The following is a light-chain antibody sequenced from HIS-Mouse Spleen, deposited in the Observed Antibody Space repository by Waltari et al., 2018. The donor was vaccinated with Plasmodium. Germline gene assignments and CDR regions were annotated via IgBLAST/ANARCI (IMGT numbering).Light chain of an antibody. J-gene: IGKJ2*01. V-gene: IGKV3-20*01. CDR2: GAS. Sequence: EIVFTQSPGTLSLSPGDRATLSCRASQSVSSCYLAWYQQKPGQAPRLLIYGASSRATGIPDRFSGSGSGTDFTLTISRLEPEDFAVYYCQQYGSSPYTFGQGTKLEIK. CDR1: QSVSSCY. CDR3: QQYGSSPYT.